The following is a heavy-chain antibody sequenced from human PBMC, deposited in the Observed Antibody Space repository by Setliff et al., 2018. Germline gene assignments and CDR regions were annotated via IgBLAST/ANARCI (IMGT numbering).Heavy chain of an antibody. D-gene: IGHD6-6*01. Sequence: SETLSLTCTVPGGSISDNGYFWGWVRQPPGKGLEWIGNIYFGGNTYFNPSFKSRVTMSIDTSNSQFSLKLSSVTAADTAVYYCARGRNVAARLLDSWGQGTLVTVS. V-gene: IGHV4-39*07. CDR3: ARGRNVAARLLDS. CDR2: IYFGGNT. J-gene: IGHJ4*02. CDR1: GGSISDNGYF.